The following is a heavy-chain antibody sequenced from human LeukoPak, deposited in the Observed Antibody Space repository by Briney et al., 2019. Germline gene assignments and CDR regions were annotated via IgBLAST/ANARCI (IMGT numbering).Heavy chain of an antibody. Sequence: KPSESLSLTCAASGGSFSGYYWSWIRQPPGKGLEWVGEINHSGSTNYNPSLKSRVTISVDTSKNQFSLKLSSVTAADTAVYYCARAQPTSSRLANLRYWGQGTLVTVSS. CDR2: INHSGST. V-gene: IGHV4-34*01. CDR1: GGSFSGYY. J-gene: IGHJ4*02. D-gene: IGHD2-2*01. CDR3: ARAQPTSSRLANLRY.